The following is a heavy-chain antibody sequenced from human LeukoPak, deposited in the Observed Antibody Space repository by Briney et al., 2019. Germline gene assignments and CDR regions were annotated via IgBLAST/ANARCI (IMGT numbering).Heavy chain of an antibody. D-gene: IGHD6-25*01. V-gene: IGHV3-48*03. CDR1: GFPFSGYE. Sequence: PGGSLRLSCAASGFPFSGYEMNWVRQAPGKGLEWVSYISSSGSTIYYADSLKGRFTISRDNAKNSLYLQMNSLRAEDTAVYYCARDGLAAATLHWCFDLWGRGTLVTVSS. CDR2: ISSSGSTI. J-gene: IGHJ2*01. CDR3: ARDGLAAATLHWCFDL.